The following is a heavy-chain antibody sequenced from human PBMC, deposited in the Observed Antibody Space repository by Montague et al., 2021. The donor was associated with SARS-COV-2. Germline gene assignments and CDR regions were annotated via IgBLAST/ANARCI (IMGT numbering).Heavy chain of an antibody. D-gene: IGHD3-9*01. V-gene: IGHV3-30-3*01. CDR3: ARDPPYFDSGGFLDY. Sequence: SLRLSCAASGFTFNSYAMHWVRQAPGKGLEWVAVISYDGSTKYYADSVKGRFTISRDNSKTTLYLQMNSLRAEDTAVYYCARDPPYFDSGGFLDYWGQGTLVTVSS. CDR1: GFTFNSYA. J-gene: IGHJ4*02. CDR2: ISYDGSTK.